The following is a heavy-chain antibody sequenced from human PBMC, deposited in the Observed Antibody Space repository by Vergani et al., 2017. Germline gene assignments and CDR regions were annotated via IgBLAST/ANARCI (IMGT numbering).Heavy chain of an antibody. D-gene: IGHD3-16*01. Sequence: QVQLVQSGAEVKKPGASVKVSCKASGYTFTGYYMHWVRQAPGQGLEWMGWINPNSGGTNYAQKFQGRVTMTRDTSISTAYMELSRLGSDDTAVYYCARGPGGSNYYYYMDVWGKGTTVTVSS. CDR1: GYTFTGYY. CDR3: ARGPGGSNYYYYMDV. CDR2: INPNSGGT. J-gene: IGHJ6*03. V-gene: IGHV1-2*02.